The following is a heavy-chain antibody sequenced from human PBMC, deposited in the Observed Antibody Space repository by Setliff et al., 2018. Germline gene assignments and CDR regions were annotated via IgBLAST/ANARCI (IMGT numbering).Heavy chain of an antibody. CDR1: GGSFSGYY. V-gene: IGHV4-34*01. Sequence: SETLSLTCAVYGGSFSGYYWGWIRQPPGKGLEWIGEINHSGSTNYNPSLKSRVTISVDTSKNQFSLKLSSVTAADTAVYYCARVRYVFWSGSIDYWGHGTLVTVS. D-gene: IGHD3-3*01. CDR2: INHSGST. J-gene: IGHJ4*01. CDR3: ARVRYVFWSGSIDY.